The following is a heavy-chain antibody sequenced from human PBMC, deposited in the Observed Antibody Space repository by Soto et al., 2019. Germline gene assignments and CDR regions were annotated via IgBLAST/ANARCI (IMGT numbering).Heavy chain of an antibody. CDR3: AKDFLTDYGDYVEYFQH. CDR1: GFTFSSYG. CDR2: ISYDGSNK. J-gene: IGHJ1*01. D-gene: IGHD4-17*01. V-gene: IGHV3-30*18. Sequence: QVQLVESGGGVVQPWRSLRLSCAASGFTFSSYGMHWVRQAPGKGLEWVAVISYDGSNKYYADSVKGRFTISRDNSKNTLYLQMNSLRAEDTAVYYCAKDFLTDYGDYVEYFQHWGQGTLVTVSS.